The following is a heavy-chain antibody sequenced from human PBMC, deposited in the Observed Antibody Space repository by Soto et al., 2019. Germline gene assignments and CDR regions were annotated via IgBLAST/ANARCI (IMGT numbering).Heavy chain of an antibody. CDR3: ARDGRKLYYYDSSGYSH. CDR1: GVSISSGGYY. V-gene: IGHV4-31*03. Sequence: SDTLSLTCTVSGVSISSGGYYWSWIRQHPGKGLEWIGYIYYSGSTYYNPSLKSRVTISVDTSKNQFSLKLSSVTAADTAVYYCARDGRKLYYYDSSGYSHWGQGTLVTVSS. D-gene: IGHD3-22*01. J-gene: IGHJ4*02. CDR2: IYYSGST.